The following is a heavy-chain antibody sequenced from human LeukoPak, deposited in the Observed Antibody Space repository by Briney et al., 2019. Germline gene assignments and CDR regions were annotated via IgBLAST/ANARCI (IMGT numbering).Heavy chain of an antibody. J-gene: IGHJ4*02. Sequence: PSQTLSLTCTVSGGSISSGDYYWSWIRQPPGKALEWIGYTYYSGTTYYNPSLKSRLSISLDTSKNQFSLKLSPVTAADTAVYYCASITVVSAAIDYWGQGTLVTVSS. V-gene: IGHV4-30-4*01. D-gene: IGHD2-2*01. CDR1: GGSISSGDYY. CDR2: TYYSGTT. CDR3: ASITVVSAAIDY.